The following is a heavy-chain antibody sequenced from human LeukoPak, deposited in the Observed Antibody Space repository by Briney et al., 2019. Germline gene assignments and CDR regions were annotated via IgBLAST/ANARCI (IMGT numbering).Heavy chain of an antibody. D-gene: IGHD7-27*01. J-gene: IGHJ4*02. Sequence: ASVKVSYTASGYTFTGYYMHWVRQAPGQGLEWMGWINPNSGGTNYAQKFQGRVTMTRDTSISTAYMELSSLRSEDTAVYYCARAYVWGSSESDYWGQGTLVTVSS. V-gene: IGHV1-2*02. CDR3: ARAYVWGSSESDY. CDR1: GYTFTGYY. CDR2: INPNSGGT.